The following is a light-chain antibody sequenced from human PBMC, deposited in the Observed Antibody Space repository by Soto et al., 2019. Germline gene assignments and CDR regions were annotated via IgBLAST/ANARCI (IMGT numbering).Light chain of an antibody. CDR2: GAS. CDR1: QSMGSN. J-gene: IGKJ5*01. V-gene: IGKV3-15*01. CDR3: QQRSNWTTT. Sequence: IVMTQSPPTISVSPGERASISCRASQSMGSNVAWYQQKHGQAPRVLMYGASTRAAGIPARFSGSGSGTDGTITISRLETEDCSVYDGQQRSNWTTTFGQGTRLEIK.